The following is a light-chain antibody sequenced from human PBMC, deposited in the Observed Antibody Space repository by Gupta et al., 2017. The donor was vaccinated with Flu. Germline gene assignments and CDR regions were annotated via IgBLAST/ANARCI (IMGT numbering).Light chain of an antibody. Sequence: VTISCTGTSSDVGGYNYVSWYQQHPGKAPKLMIYDVSKRPSGVPDRFSGSKSGNTASLTISGLQAEDEADYYCCSYAGSYTFVFGGGTKLTVL. J-gene: IGLJ2*01. CDR1: SSDVGGYNY. CDR2: DVS. CDR3: CSYAGSYTFV. V-gene: IGLV2-11*01.